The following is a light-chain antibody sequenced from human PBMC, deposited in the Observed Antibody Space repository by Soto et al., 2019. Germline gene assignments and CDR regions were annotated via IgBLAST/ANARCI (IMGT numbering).Light chain of an antibody. V-gene: IGLV2-14*01. CDR2: EVT. Sequence: QSALTQPASVSGSPGQSITISCTGTSSDVGGYNYVSWYQQHPYKAPKLMIYEVTNRPSGVSNRFSGSKSGNTASLTISGRQAEDEADYYCCSYTSSSTLVFGGGTQLTVL. J-gene: IGLJ3*02. CDR3: CSYTSSSTLV. CDR1: SSDVGGYNY.